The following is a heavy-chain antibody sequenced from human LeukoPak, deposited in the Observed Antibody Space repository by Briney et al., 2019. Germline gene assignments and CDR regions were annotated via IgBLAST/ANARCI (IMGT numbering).Heavy chain of an antibody. V-gene: IGHV1-69*06. Sequence: SVRVSCKASGGTFSSYAISWVRQAPGQGLEWMGGIIPIFGTANYAQKFQGRVTITADKSTSTAYMELSSLRSEDTAVYYFARVHYPYGVDVWGKGTTVTVSS. CDR3: ARVHYPYGVDV. J-gene: IGHJ6*04. CDR2: IIPIFGTA. CDR1: GGTFSSYA.